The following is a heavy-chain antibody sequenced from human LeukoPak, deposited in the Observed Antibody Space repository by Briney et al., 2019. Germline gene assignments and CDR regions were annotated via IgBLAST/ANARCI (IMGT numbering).Heavy chain of an antibody. D-gene: IGHD7-27*01. J-gene: IGHJ4*02. CDR3: ARETPGAGHFDY. Sequence: SETLSLTCTVSSGSISSSSYYWGWIRQPPGKGLEWIGSIYYSGSTHYNPSLKSRVTISVDTSKNQFSLKLTAVTAADTAVYYCARETPGAGHFDYWGQGSLVTVSS. CDR2: IYYSGST. CDR1: SGSISSSSYY. V-gene: IGHV4-39*07.